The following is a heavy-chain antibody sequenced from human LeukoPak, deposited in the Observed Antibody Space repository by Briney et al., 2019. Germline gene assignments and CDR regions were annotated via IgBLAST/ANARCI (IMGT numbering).Heavy chain of an antibody. V-gene: IGHV4-30-2*03. CDR3: ARRRIKDLRWFDP. Sequence: SETLSLACTVSGGSISSGGYYWSWIRQPPGKGLEWIGYIYHSGSAYYNPSLKSRVTMSIDTSKNQFSLKLSSVTAADTAVYYCARRRIKDLRWFDPWGQGTLVTVSS. D-gene: IGHD2-15*01. CDR2: IYHSGSA. J-gene: IGHJ5*02. CDR1: GGSISSGGYY.